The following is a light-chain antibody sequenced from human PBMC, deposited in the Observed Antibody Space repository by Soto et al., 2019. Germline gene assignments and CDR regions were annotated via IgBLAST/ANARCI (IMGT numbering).Light chain of an antibody. V-gene: IGLV1-47*01. CDR3: AAWDDRLSAVV. J-gene: IGLJ2*01. Sequence: QLVLTQPPSASGTPGQRVTISCSGSSSNIGSNYVYWYQQLPGTAPKLLIYRNNQRPSGVPDRFSGSKSGTSASLAISGLRSEDEADYYCAAWDDRLSAVVFGGGTKVTVL. CDR1: SSNIGSNY. CDR2: RNN.